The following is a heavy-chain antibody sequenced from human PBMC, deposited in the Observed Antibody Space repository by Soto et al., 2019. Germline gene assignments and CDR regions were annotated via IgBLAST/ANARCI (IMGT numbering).Heavy chain of an antibody. CDR2: ISYDGNVA. J-gene: IGHJ4*02. CDR3: AKEGPITNWYFDY. Sequence: QVQLVESGGGVVQPGRSLRLSCAASGFTFSNYGMHWVRQAPGKGLEWVIVISYDGNVAYYADSVKGRFTISRDNSKHTLYLQMTSLITEDTAMYYCAKEGPITNWYFDYWGQGTLVTVSS. V-gene: IGHV3-30*18. CDR1: GFTFSNYG. D-gene: IGHD1-1*01.